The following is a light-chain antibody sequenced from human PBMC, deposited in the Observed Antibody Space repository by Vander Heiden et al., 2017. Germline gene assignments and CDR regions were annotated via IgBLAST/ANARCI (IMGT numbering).Light chain of an antibody. J-gene: IGLJ2*01. CDR2: DVS. CDR3: SSYTSSRTWV. Sequence: HSALAQPASVSVSPGQSITISCTGTSSDVGAYKYVSWYQQHPGTAPKLIIYDVSKRPSGVSNRFSGSKSGYAASLTISGLQAEDEADYYCSSYTSSRTWVFGGGTKLTVL. V-gene: IGLV2-14*03. CDR1: SSDVGAYKY.